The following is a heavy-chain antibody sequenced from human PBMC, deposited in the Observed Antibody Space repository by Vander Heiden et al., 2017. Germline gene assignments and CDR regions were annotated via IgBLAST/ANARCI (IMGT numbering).Heavy chain of an antibody. CDR1: GGTFSSYA. CDR2: IIPIFGTA. J-gene: IGHJ6*02. Sequence: QVQLVHSGAEVKKPGSQVKVPCKAYGGTFSSYAISWVRQAPGQGLEWMGGIIPIFGTANYAQKFQGRVTITADESTSTAYMELSSLRSEDTAVYYCARDYYRGDYYGMDVWGQGTTVTVSS. V-gene: IGHV1-69*01. CDR3: ARDYYRGDYYGMDV. D-gene: IGHD3-22*01.